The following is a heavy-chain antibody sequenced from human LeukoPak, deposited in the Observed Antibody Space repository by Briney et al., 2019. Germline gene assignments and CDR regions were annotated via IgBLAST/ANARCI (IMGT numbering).Heavy chain of an antibody. CDR3: ARPVVVPAASDY. V-gene: IGHV3-30-3*01. Sequence: GRSLRLSCAASGFTFSSYAMHWVRQAPGKGLEWVAVISYDGSNKYYADSVKGRFTISRDNSKNTLYLQMNSLRAEDTAVYYCARPVVVPAASDYWGQGTLVTVSS. CDR1: GFTFSSYA. J-gene: IGHJ4*02. CDR2: ISYDGSNK. D-gene: IGHD2-2*01.